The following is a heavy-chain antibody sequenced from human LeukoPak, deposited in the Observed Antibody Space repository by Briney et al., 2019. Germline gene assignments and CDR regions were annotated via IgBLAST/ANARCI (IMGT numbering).Heavy chain of an antibody. CDR3: AKGTGYGSGPYFDY. J-gene: IGHJ4*02. Sequence: GGSLRLFCAASGFTFSSYAMSWVRQAPGKGLEWVSGISGSGGTTDYADSVKGRFTISRDSSKNTLYLQMNSLRAEDTAVYYCAKGTGYGSGPYFDYWGQGTLVTVSS. D-gene: IGHD3-10*01. CDR2: ISGSGGTT. CDR1: GFTFSSYA. V-gene: IGHV3-23*01.